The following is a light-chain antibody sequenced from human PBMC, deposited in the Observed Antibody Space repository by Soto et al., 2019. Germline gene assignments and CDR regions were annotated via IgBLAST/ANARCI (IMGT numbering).Light chain of an antibody. V-gene: IGKV1-39*01. CDR1: QIINSY. CDR2: AAS. Sequence: DIQMTQSPSSLSASVGDRVTITCRTSQIINSYLAWYQQKPGRAPNLVIYAASSLQSGVPSRFSGSGSGTDFTLTISSLQPEDYATYYCQQLTNFRFTFGQGTKLDIK. CDR3: QQLTNFRFT. J-gene: IGKJ2*01.